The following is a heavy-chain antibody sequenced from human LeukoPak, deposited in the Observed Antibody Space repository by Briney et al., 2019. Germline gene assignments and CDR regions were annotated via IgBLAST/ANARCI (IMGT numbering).Heavy chain of an antibody. J-gene: IGHJ3*02. CDR2: IYYSGST. CDR3: ARASGYSGYDSVDAFDI. D-gene: IGHD5-12*01. Sequence: SETLSLTCTVSGGSISSYYWSWIRQPPGKGLEWIGYIYYSGSTNYNPSLKSRVTISVDTSKNQFSLKLSSVTAADTAVYYRARASGYSGYDSVDAFDIWGQGTMITVSS. V-gene: IGHV4-59*12. CDR1: GGSISSYY.